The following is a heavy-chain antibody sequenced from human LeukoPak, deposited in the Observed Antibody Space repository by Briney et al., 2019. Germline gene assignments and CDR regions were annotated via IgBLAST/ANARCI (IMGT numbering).Heavy chain of an antibody. CDR3: AKGAHSSGWPSNWLDP. Sequence: GASLRLSCAASGFTFSGYHMHWVRQAPGKGLEWVAVIWYDGTNKYYADSVKGRFTISRDNSKNTLYLQMDSLRAEDTAVYYCAKGAHSSGWPSNWLDPWGQGTLVTVSS. V-gene: IGHV3-33*06. CDR1: GFTFSGYH. J-gene: IGHJ5*02. D-gene: IGHD3-22*01. CDR2: IWYDGTNK.